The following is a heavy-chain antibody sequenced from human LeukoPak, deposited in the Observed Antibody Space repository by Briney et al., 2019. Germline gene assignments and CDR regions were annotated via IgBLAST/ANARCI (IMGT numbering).Heavy chain of an antibody. CDR1: GGSISSYY. J-gene: IGHJ4*02. CDR2: IYYSGST. CDR3: ARMVVVPAAQRFDY. Sequence: SETLSLTCTVSGGSISSYYWNWIRQPPGKGLEWIGYIYYSGSTNYNPSLKSRVTISVDTSKNQFSLKLSSVTAADTAVYYCARMVVVPAAQRFDYWGQGTLVTVSS. V-gene: IGHV4-59*01. D-gene: IGHD2-2*01.